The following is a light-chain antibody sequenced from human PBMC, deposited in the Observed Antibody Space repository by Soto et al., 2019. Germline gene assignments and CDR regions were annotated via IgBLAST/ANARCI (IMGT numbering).Light chain of an antibody. CDR2: EIY. J-gene: IGLJ1*01. Sequence: QSALTQPASVSGSPGQSITISCTGTSSDVGAYNYVSWYQHHPGKAPKLMVYEIYNRPSGVSSRFSGSKSGNTASLTISGLQAEDEADYYCSSYTSSNTFYVFGTGTKLTVL. CDR1: SSDVGAYNY. CDR3: SSYTSSNTFYV. V-gene: IGLV2-14*01.